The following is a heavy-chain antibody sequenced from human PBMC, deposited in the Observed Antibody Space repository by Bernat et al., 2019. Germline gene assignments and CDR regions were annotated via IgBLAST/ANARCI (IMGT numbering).Heavy chain of an antibody. J-gene: IGHJ5*02. Sequence: QVQLVESGGGVVQPGRSLRLSCAASGFTFSSYGMHWVRQAPGKGLEWVAVIWYDGSNKYYADSVKGRFTISRDNSKNTLYLQMNSLRAEDTAVYYCARDGSSAKDNWFDPWGQGTLVTVSS. CDR2: IWYDGSNK. CDR3: ARDGSSAKDNWFDP. D-gene: IGHD6-25*01. V-gene: IGHV3-33*01. CDR1: GFTFSSYG.